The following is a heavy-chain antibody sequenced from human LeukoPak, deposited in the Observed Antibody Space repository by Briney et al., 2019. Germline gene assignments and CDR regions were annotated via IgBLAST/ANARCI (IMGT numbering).Heavy chain of an antibody. D-gene: IGHD5-18*01. CDR1: GGSFSGYY. CDR3: ARTTEGGYTYDYFYYYYMDV. Sequence: SETLSLTCAVYGGSFSGYYWSWIRQPPGRGLEWIGEINHSGSTNYNPSLKSRVTISVDTSKNQFSLKLSSVTAADTAVYYCARTTEGGYTYDYFYYYYMDVWGKGTTVTISS. CDR2: INHSGST. J-gene: IGHJ6*03. V-gene: IGHV4-34*01.